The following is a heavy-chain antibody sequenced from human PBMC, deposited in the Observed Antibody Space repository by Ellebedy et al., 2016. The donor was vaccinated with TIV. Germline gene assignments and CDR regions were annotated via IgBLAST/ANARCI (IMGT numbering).Heavy chain of an antibody. V-gene: IGHV1-58*01. Sequence: SVKVSXXASGFTFTSSAVQWVRQARGQRLEWIGWIVVGSGNTNYAQKFQERVTITRDMSTSTAYMELSSLRSEDTAVYYCAAAVTTVTPDDYWGQGTLVTVSS. CDR2: IVVGSGNT. CDR1: GFTFTSSA. J-gene: IGHJ4*02. D-gene: IGHD4-17*01. CDR3: AAAVTTVTPDDY.